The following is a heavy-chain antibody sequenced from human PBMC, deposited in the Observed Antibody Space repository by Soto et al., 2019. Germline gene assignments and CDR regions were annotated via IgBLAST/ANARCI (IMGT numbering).Heavy chain of an antibody. Sequence: EVQLLESGGGLVQPGGSLRLSCAASGFTFSIYAMSWVRQAPGKGLEWVSGISGSGGSTYYADSVKGRFTISRDNSKNTLYLQMNSLRAEDTAVHYCAKARGWSTDAFDIWGQGTMVTVSP. CDR2: ISGSGGST. V-gene: IGHV3-23*01. J-gene: IGHJ3*02. D-gene: IGHD2-8*01. CDR3: AKARGWSTDAFDI. CDR1: GFTFSIYA.